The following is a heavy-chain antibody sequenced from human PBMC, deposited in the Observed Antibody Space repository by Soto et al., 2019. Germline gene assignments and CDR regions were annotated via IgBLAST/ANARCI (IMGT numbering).Heavy chain of an antibody. CDR1: GGSFSGYY. J-gene: IGHJ6*02. V-gene: IGHV4-34*01. CDR3: ARGGYYYGSGSYWVIYYGMDV. Sequence: PSETLSLTCAVYGGSFSGYYWSWIRQPPGKGLEWIGEINHSGSTNYNPSLKSRVTISVDTSKNQFSLKLSSVTAADTAVYYCARGGYYYGSGSYWVIYYGMDVWGQGTTVTVSS. D-gene: IGHD3-10*01. CDR2: INHSGST.